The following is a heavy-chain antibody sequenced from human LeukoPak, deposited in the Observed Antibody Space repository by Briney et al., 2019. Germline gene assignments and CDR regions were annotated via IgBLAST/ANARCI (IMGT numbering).Heavy chain of an antibody. CDR1: GFTFDDYA. Sequence: LPGGSLRLSCAASGFTFDDYAMHWVRHAPGRGLEWVSLISGDGGSTYCADSVKGRFTISRDNSKNPLYLQMNSLRTEDTALYYCASLGYDFWSGYYRTYYYYYYMDVWGKGTTVTVSS. J-gene: IGHJ6*03. CDR3: ASLGYDFWSGYYRTYYYYYYMDV. D-gene: IGHD3-3*01. V-gene: IGHV3-43*02. CDR2: ISGDGGST.